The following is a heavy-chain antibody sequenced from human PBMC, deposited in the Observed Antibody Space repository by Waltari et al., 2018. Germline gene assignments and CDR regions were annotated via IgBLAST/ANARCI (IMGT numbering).Heavy chain of an antibody. CDR3: ATDWGYCSDDSCYVGERGDY. CDR1: GCSLTELS. Sequence: VQLLQSGAEVKKPGASVRLSCKVSGCSLTELSIPWVRQPPGKGLEWMGGFDPERRDTTYAQRFQGRVTMTEDTSTDTAYMELRSLTSDDTAVFYCATDWGYCSDDSCYVGERGDYWGQGTLVTVSS. D-gene: IGHD2-15*01. CDR2: FDPERRDT. J-gene: IGHJ4*02. V-gene: IGHV1-24*01.